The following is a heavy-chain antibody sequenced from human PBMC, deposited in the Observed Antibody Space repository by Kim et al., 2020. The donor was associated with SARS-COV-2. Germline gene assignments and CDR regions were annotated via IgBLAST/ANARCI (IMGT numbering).Heavy chain of an antibody. V-gene: IGHV3-23*01. Sequence: GSTYYAASVRGRCTISRDKSKNTLYLQMNSMRAEDTAVYYCAKETGSGFDYWGQGTLVTVSS. D-gene: IGHD3-10*01. CDR2: GST. J-gene: IGHJ4*02. CDR3: AKETGSGFDY.